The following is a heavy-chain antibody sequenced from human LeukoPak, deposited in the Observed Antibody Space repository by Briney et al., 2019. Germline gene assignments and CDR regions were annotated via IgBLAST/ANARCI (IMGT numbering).Heavy chain of an antibody. J-gene: IGHJ4*02. Sequence: GGSLRLSCAASGFTVSSNYMSWVRQAPGKGLEWVSVIYSGGSIYYADSVKGRLPISRHNSKNTLYLQMNSLRAEDTAVYYCARVVGAAMGYFDYWGQGTLVTVST. V-gene: IGHV3-53*04. CDR2: IYSGGSI. D-gene: IGHD1-26*01. CDR1: GFTVSSNY. CDR3: ARVVGAAMGYFDY.